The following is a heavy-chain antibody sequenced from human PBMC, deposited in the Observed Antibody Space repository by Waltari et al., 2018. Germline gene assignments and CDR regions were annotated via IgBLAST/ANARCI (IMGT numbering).Heavy chain of an antibody. D-gene: IGHD2-15*01. J-gene: IGHJ6*03. V-gene: IGHV1-69-2*01. CDR3: ATEHPRYPVVNGLYYYYMDV. Sequence: EVQLVQSGAEVKKPGATVKISCKVSGYTFTDYYMHCVQQAPGKGLEWMGLVDPEDGETIYAEKFQGRVTITADTSTDTAYMELSSLRSEDTAVYYCATEHPRYPVVNGLYYYYMDVWGKGTTVTVSS. CDR2: VDPEDGET. CDR1: GYTFTDYY.